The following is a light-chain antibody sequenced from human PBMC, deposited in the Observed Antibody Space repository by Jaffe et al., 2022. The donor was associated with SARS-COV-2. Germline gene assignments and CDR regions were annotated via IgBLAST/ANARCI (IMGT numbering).Light chain of an antibody. CDR2: KAS. J-gene: IGKJ1*01. CDR3: QQYNISPWT. Sequence: DIQMTQSPSTLSASIGDRVTMTCRASQSISSWLAWYQQKPGKAPKLLIYKASSLHSGVPSRFSGSGSGTEFTLTISSLQPDDFATYYCQQYNISPWTFGQGTKVEIK. V-gene: IGKV1-5*03. CDR1: QSISSW.